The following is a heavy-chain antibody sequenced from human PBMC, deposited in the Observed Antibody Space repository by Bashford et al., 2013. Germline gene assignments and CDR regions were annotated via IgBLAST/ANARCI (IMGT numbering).Heavy chain of an antibody. V-gene: IGHV1-2*02. CDR3: ARRMRNWFDP. Sequence: VASVKVSCKASGYTFTGYYIHWMRQAPGQGLECMGWINPNSGGTIYAQKFQGRVTMTRDTSISTVYMELSRLTADDTAVYYCARRMRNWFDPWGQGTLVTVSS. J-gene: IGHJ5*02. CDR1: GYTFTGYY. CDR2: INPNSGGT.